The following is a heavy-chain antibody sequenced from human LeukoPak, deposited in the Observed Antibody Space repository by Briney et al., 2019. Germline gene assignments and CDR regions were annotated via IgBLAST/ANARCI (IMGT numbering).Heavy chain of an antibody. J-gene: IGHJ4*02. D-gene: IGHD5-12*01. Sequence: SETLSLTCTVSGGSISSSSYYWGWIRQPPGKGLEWIGSIYYSGSTYYNPSLKSRVTISVDTSKNQFSLKLSSVTAADTAVYYCARVPSGYGGPGKIYLYYFDYWGQGTLVTVSS. CDR2: IYYSGST. CDR3: ARVPSGYGGPGKIYLYYFDY. V-gene: IGHV4-39*07. CDR1: GGSISSSSYY.